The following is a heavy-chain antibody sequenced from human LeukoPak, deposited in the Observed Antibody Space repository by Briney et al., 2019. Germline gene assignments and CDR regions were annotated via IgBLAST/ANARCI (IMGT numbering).Heavy chain of an antibody. CDR3: ARVPWYSSGWYRLYGMDV. CDR1: GFTFSSYS. Sequence: GGSLRLSCAASGFTFSSYSMNWVCQAPGKGLEWVSYISSSSDTIYYADSVKGRFTISRDNAKRSLYLQMNSLRDEDTAVYYCARVPWYSSGWYRLYGMDVWGQGTTVTVSS. V-gene: IGHV3-48*02. D-gene: IGHD6-19*01. J-gene: IGHJ6*02. CDR2: ISSSSDTI.